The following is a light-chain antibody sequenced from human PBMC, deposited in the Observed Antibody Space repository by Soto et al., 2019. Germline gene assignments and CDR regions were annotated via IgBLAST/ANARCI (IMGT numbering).Light chain of an antibody. Sequence: QSALTQPASVSGSPGQSITISCTGTSSDVGGYNYVSWYQQHPGKAPKLMIYEVTSRPSGVSSRFSGSRSGNTASLTISGLQDEDEADYYCQSYDTSLGGSRVFGTGTKLTVL. V-gene: IGLV2-14*01. J-gene: IGLJ1*01. CDR2: EVT. CDR3: QSYDTSLGGSRV. CDR1: SSDVGGYNY.